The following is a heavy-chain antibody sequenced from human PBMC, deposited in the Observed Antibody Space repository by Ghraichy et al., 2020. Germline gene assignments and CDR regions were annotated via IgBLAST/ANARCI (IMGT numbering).Heavy chain of an antibody. CDR3: AKDRGAGTGYFDY. V-gene: IGHV3-30*18. CDR1: GFTFSSYG. CDR2: ISYDGSNK. D-gene: IGHD6-19*01. Sequence: GGSLRLSCAASGFTFSSYGMHWVRQAPGKGLEWVAVISYDGSNKYYADSVKGRFTISRDNSKNTLYLQMNSLRAEDTAVYYCAKDRGAGTGYFDYWGQGTLVTVSS. J-gene: IGHJ4*02.